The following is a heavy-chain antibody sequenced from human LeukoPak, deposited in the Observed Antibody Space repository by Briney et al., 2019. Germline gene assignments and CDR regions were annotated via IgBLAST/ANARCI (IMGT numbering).Heavy chain of an antibody. CDR2: ISYDGSNK. V-gene: IGHV3-30-3*01. CDR1: GFTFSGYA. CDR3: ARDLDY. J-gene: IGHJ4*02. Sequence: GGSLRLSCAASGFTFSGYAMHWVRQAPGKGLEWVAVISYDGSNKYYADSVKGRFTISRDNSKNTLYLQMNSLRAEDTAVYYCARDLDYWGQGTLVTASS.